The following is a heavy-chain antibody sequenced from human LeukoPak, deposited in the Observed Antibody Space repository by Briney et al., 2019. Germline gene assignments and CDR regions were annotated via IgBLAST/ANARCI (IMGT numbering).Heavy chain of an antibody. J-gene: IGHJ2*01. Sequence: PGRSLRLSCAASGFTFSSYGMHWVRQAPGKGLEWVAVIWYDGSNKYYADSVKGRFTISRDNSKNMLYLQMNSLRAEDTAVYYCARDYLDWYFDLWGRGTLVTVSS. CDR2: IWYDGSNK. V-gene: IGHV3-33*01. CDR3: ARDYLDWYFDL. CDR1: GFTFSSYG.